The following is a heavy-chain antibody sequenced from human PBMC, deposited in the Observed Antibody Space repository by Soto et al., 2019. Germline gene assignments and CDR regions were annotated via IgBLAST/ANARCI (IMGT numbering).Heavy chain of an antibody. Sequence: PSETLSLTCAGSGGAISSSNWWSWVRQPPGKGLEWIGEIYHSGSTNYNPSLKSRVTISVDKSKNQFSLKLSSVTAADTAVYYCAKGGSGSYSNPFAISGQGTTVTVS. CDR2: IYHSGST. J-gene: IGHJ3*02. CDR3: AKGGSGSYSNPFAI. D-gene: IGHD3-10*01. CDR1: GGAISSSNW. V-gene: IGHV4-4*02.